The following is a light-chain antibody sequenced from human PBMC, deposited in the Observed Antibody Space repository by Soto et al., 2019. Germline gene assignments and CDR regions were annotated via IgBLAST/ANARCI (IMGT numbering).Light chain of an antibody. J-gene: IGLJ3*02. Sequence: QSLLTQPASVSGSPGQSITISCTGTSSDVGSYNLVSWYQQHPGKAPKLMIYEGSKRPSGVSNRFSGSKSGNTASLTISGLQAEDEADYYCCSYAGSRRVFGGGTKVTVL. CDR2: EGS. CDR1: SSDVGSYNL. V-gene: IGLV2-23*01. CDR3: CSYAGSRRV.